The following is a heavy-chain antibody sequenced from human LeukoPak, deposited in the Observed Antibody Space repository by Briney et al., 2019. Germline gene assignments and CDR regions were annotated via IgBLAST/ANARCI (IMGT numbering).Heavy chain of an antibody. CDR3: ARGNRITMIGSHALNY. CDR1: GYTFTSYA. D-gene: IGHD3-22*01. CDR2: INTNTGNP. V-gene: IGHV7-4-1*02. J-gene: IGHJ4*02. Sequence: ASVKVSCKASGYTFTSYAMNWVRQAPGQGLKWMGWINTNTGNPTYAQGFTGRFVFSLDTSVSTAYLQISSLKAEDTAVYYCARGNRITMIGSHALNYWGQGTLVTVSS.